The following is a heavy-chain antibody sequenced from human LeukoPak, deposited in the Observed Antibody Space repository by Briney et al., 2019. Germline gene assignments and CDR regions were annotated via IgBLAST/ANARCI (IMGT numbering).Heavy chain of an antibody. CDR1: GGSISSYY. J-gene: IGHJ4*02. D-gene: IGHD6-19*01. CDR3: ARGRYSSGWGY. V-gene: IGHV4-59*01. CDR2: IYYSGST. Sequence: SETLSLTCTVSGGSISSYYWSWIRQPPGKGLKWIGYIYYSGSTNYNPSLKSRVTISVDTSKNQFSLKLSSVTAADTAVYYCARGRYSSGWGYWGQGTLVTVSS.